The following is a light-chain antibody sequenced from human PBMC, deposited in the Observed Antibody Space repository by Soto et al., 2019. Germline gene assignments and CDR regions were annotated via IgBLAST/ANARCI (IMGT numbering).Light chain of an antibody. Sequence: QSALTKPPSASGSPGQSVTISCTGTSSDVGGYDYVSWYQQYPGKAPKLIIYEVSERPSGVPDRFSGSKSGNTASLTVSGLQAEDEADYFCSSYAGSHNVVFGGGTKLTVL. CDR3: SSYAGSHNVV. CDR2: EVS. V-gene: IGLV2-8*01. J-gene: IGLJ2*01. CDR1: SSDVGGYDY.